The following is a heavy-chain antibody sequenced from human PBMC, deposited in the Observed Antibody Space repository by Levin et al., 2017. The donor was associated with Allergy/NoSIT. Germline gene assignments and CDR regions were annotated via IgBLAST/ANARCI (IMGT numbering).Heavy chain of an antibody. CDR1: GGSISSGGYY. J-gene: IGHJ5*02. CDR2: IYYSGST. Sequence: SETLSLTCTVSGGSISSGGYYWSWIRQHPGKGLEWIGYIYYSGSTYYNPSLKSRVTISVDTSKNQFSLKLSSVTAADTAVYYCARARMDTAMETNWFDPWGQGTLVTVSS. CDR3: ARARMDTAMETNWFDP. D-gene: IGHD5-18*01. V-gene: IGHV4-31*03.